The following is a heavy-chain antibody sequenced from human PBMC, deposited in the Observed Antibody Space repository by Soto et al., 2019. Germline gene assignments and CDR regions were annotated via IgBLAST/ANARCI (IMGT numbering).Heavy chain of an antibody. D-gene: IGHD3-9*01. Sequence: QVQLVQSGAEVKKPGSSVKVSCKASGGTFSSYAISWVRQAPGQGLEWMGGIIPIFGTANYAQKFQGRVTITADESTSKAYMELSSLRSEDTAVYYCARNDILTGYGWGYFDYWGQGTLVTVSS. J-gene: IGHJ4*02. CDR1: GGTFSSYA. CDR3: ARNDILTGYGWGYFDY. CDR2: IIPIFGTA. V-gene: IGHV1-69*01.